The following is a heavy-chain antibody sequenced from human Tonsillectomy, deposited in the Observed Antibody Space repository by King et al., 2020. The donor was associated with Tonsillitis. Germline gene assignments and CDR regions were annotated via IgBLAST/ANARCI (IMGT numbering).Heavy chain of an antibody. CDR1: GGSISSSSYY. V-gene: IGHV4-39*07. J-gene: IGHJ4*02. Sequence: QLQESGPGLVKPSETLSLTCTVSGGSISSSSYYWGWIRQPPGKGLEWIGSIYYSGSTYYNPSLKSRVTISVDTSKNQFSLKLSSVTAADTAVYYCARLLGRYGSGSYYYFDYWGQGTLVTVSS. CDR2: IYYSGST. D-gene: IGHD3-10*01. CDR3: ARLLGRYGSGSYYYFDY.